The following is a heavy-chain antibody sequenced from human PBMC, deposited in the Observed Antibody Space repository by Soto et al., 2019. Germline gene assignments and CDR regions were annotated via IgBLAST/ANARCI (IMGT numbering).Heavy chain of an antibody. CDR3: ARDREVGVPTDLNWCAP. J-gene: IGHJ5*02. D-gene: IGHD3-16*01. V-gene: IGHV1-3*01. Sequence: QVQLVQSGAEVKKPGASVKVSCKASGYTFTSYAMHWVRQAPGQRLEWMGGINAGNGNTKYSQKFQGRVTITRNPAESTAYVELSSLRSEDTAVYYCARDREVGVPTDLNWCAPWGQGNLVTVSS. CDR2: INAGNGNT. CDR1: GYTFTSYA.